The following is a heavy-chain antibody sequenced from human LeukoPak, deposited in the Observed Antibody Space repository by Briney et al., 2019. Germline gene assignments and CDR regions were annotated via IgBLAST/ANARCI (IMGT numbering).Heavy chain of an antibody. CDR1: GGTFSSYA. CDR2: IIPIFGTA. CDR3: AREGPGLYGDYGEN. D-gene: IGHD4-17*01. Sequence: SVKVSCKASGGTFSSYAISWVRQAPGQGLEWMGGIIPIFGTANYAQKFQGRVTITADESTSTAYMELSSLRSEDTAVYYCAREGPGLYGDYGENWGQGTLVTVSS. V-gene: IGHV1-69*13. J-gene: IGHJ4*02.